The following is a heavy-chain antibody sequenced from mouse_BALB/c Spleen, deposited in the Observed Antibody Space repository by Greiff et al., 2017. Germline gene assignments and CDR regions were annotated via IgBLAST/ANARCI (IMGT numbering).Heavy chain of an antibody. CDR2: IWSGGST. CDR1: GFSLTSYG. J-gene: IGHJ4*01. V-gene: IGHV2-2*02. Sequence: VQLQQSGPGLVQPSQSLSITCTVSGFSLTSYGVHWVRQSPGKGLEWLGVIWSGGSTDYNAAFISRLSISKDNSKSQVFFKMNSLQANDTAMYYCAREGDGYYSYAMDYWGQGTSVTVSS. D-gene: IGHD2-3*01. CDR3: AREGDGYYSYAMDY.